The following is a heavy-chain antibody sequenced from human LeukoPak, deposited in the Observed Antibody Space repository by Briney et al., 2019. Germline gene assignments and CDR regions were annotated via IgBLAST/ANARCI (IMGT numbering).Heavy chain of an antibody. CDR1: GGTFSSYA. D-gene: IGHD5-12*01. Sequence: GASVKVSCKASGGTFSSYAISWVRQAPGQGLEWMGSIIPILGIANYAQKFQGRVTITADKSTSTAYMELSSLRSEDTAVYYCARIVSGPPVGYNWFDPWGQGTLVTVSS. V-gene: IGHV1-69*04. CDR2: IIPILGIA. J-gene: IGHJ5*02. CDR3: ARIVSGPPVGYNWFDP.